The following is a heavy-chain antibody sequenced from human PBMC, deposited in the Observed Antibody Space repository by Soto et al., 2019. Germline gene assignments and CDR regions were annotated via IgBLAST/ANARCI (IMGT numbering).Heavy chain of an antibody. CDR2: ISAYNGNT. D-gene: IGHD3-22*01. J-gene: IGHJ6*02. V-gene: IGHV1-18*01. Sequence: GASVKVSCKASGYTFTSYGISWVRQAPGQGLEWMGWISAYNGNTNYAQKLQGRVTMTTDTSTSTAYMELRSLRSDDTAVYYCARGGKVTMIVFPYYYYGMDVWGQGTTVTVSS. CDR3: ARGGKVTMIVFPYYYYGMDV. CDR1: GYTFTSYG.